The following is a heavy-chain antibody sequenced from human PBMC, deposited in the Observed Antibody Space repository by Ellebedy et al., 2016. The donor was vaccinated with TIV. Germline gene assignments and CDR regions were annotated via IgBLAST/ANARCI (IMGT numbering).Heavy chain of an antibody. D-gene: IGHD6-19*01. Sequence: PGGSLRLSCAGSGFTFSDFSMNWVRQAPGKGLEWVSSISSSSSHIHQADSVKGRFTISRDNAKNVLYLQLNRVRADDTAVYYCARNLGISVTGIGRFFDYWGQGALVTVSS. CDR2: ISSSSSHI. J-gene: IGHJ4*02. CDR1: GFTFSDFS. CDR3: ARNLGISVTGIGRFFDY. V-gene: IGHV3-21*01.